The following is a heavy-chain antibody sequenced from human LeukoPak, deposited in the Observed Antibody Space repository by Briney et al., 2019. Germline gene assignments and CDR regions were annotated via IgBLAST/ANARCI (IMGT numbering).Heavy chain of an antibody. CDR1: GGSISSYY. CDR2: IYYSGST. Sequence: SETLSLTCTVSGGSISSYYWSWIRQPPGKGLEWIGYIYYSGSTNYNSSLKSRVTISVDTSKNQFSLKLSSVTAADTAVYYCARDRLDAFYYYYMGVWGKGTTVTVSS. V-gene: IGHV4-59*01. CDR3: ARDRLDAFYYYYMGV. D-gene: IGHD1-1*01. J-gene: IGHJ6*03.